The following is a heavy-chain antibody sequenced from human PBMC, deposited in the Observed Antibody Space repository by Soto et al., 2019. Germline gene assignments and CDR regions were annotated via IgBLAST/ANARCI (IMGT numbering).Heavy chain of an antibody. V-gene: IGHV1-69*13. CDR2: IIPIFGTA. CDR3: ATSPLSPGITMFGVVTPYYYYYYMDV. Sequence: ASVKVSCKASGGTFSSYAISWVRQAPGQGLEWMGGIIPIFGTANYAQKFQGRVTITADESTSTAYMELSSLRSEDTAVYYCATSPLSPGITMFGVVTPYYYYYYMDVWGKGTTVTVSS. D-gene: IGHD3-3*01. J-gene: IGHJ6*03. CDR1: GGTFSSYA.